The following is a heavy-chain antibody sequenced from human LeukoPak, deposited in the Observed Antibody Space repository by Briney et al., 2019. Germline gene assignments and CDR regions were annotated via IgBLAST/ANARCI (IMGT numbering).Heavy chain of an antibody. D-gene: IGHD2-2*02. CDR3: AKDNRRHYTRGPNPGSLH. Sequence: GGSLRLSCADSGFIFNNYAMHWVRQPPGKGLEWVSGISWNSGSIDYADSVKGRFTISRDNAKNSLYLQMNSLRVEDTAFYYCAKDNRRHYTRGPNPGSLHLGQGGLGNGSS. V-gene: IGHV3-9*01. J-gene: IGHJ4*02. CDR1: GFIFNNYA. CDR2: ISWNSGSI.